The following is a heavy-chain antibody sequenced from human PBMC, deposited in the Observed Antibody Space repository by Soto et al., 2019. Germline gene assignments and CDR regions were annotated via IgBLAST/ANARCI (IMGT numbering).Heavy chain of an antibody. CDR1: GGTFSSYA. V-gene: IGHV1-69*01. CDR2: SIPIFGTA. J-gene: IGHJ4*02. D-gene: IGHD2-21*01. CDR3: AREGGNIPRDYFDY. Sequence: QVQLVQSGAEVKKPGSSGKVSCKASGGTFSSYAISGVGQAPGQGLEWMGGSIPIFGTANYAPKFKGRVTITADESTSTAYMELSSLRSEDTAVYYCAREGGNIPRDYFDYWGQGTLVTVSS.